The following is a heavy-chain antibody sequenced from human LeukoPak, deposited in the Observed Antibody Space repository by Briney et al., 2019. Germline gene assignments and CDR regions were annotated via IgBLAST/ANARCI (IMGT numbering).Heavy chain of an antibody. Sequence: PGGSLRLSCAAPGFTLRTYWMTWFRQAPGKGLEWVGRIKSKRDGGTTDYAAPGKGRFTISRDDSENTLYLHMDSLKTEDTAVYYCTADVPNDDGNYVPIDYWGQGTLVTVSS. CDR3: TADVPNDDGNYVPIDY. CDR1: GFTLRTYW. D-gene: IGHD4-11*01. V-gene: IGHV3-15*01. J-gene: IGHJ4*02. CDR2: IKSKRDGGTT.